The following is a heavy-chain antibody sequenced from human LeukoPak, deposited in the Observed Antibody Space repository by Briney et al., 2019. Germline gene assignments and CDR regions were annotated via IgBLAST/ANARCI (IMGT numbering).Heavy chain of an antibody. D-gene: IGHD2-15*01. V-gene: IGHV3-21*01. CDR1: GFTFSSYS. CDR2: ISSSSGYI. J-gene: IGHJ4*02. CDR3: ARVVSRLVEGVDY. Sequence: PGGSLRLSCAASGFTFSSYSMNWVRQAPGKGLEWVSSISSSSGYIYYADSVKGRFTISRDNAKNSLYLQMNSLRAEDTAVYYCARVVSRLVEGVDYWGQGTLVTVSS.